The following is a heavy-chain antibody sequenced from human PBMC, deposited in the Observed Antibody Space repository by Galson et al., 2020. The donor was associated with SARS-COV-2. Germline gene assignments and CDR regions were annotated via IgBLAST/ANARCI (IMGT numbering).Heavy chain of an antibody. V-gene: IGHV3-30*04. D-gene: IGHD2-8*01. CDR2: ISYDGSNK. J-gene: IGHJ3*02. CDR1: GFTFSSYA. CDR3: ASFGYCTNCVCYTTDAFDI. Sequence: SLKLSCAASGFTFSSYAMHRVRQAPGKGLEWVAVISYDGSNKYYADSVTGRFTISRDNSKNTLYLQMNSLGAEDTAVYYCASFGYCTNCVCYTTDAFDIWGQGTMVTVSS.